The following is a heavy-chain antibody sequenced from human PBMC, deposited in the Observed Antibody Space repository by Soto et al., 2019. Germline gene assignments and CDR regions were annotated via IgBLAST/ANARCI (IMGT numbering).Heavy chain of an antibody. CDR2: ISKSGGST. V-gene: IGHV3-64*01. Sequence: EVQLVESGGDLVQPGGSLRLSCAASGFPFSSYAMHWVRQAPGKGLEYVSAISKSGGSTYYANSVKGRFSISRDNSKNTLYLQMGSLRAEDTAVYYCVSRDSGGYWGQGTLVTVSS. CDR1: GFPFSSYA. CDR3: VSRDSGGY. J-gene: IGHJ4*02. D-gene: IGHD2-15*01.